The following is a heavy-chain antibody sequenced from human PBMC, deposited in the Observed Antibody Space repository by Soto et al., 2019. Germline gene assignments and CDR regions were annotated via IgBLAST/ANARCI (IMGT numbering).Heavy chain of an antibody. V-gene: IGHV3-30*18. J-gene: IGHJ5*02. CDR3: AKGLPAQFDP. CDR2: ISYDGSNK. CDR1: GFTFSSYG. Sequence: PGGSLRLSCAASGFTFSSYGMHWVRQAPGKGLEWVAVISYDGSNKYYADSVKGRFTISRDNSKNTLYLQMNSLRAEDTAVYYCAKGLPAQFDPWGQGTLVTVSS.